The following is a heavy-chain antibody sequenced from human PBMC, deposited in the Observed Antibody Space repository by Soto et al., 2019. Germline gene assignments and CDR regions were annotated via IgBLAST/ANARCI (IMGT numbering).Heavy chain of an antibody. CDR1: GGSISSGGYY. Sequence: SETLSLTCTVSGGSISSGGYYWSWIRQHPGKGLEWIGYIYYSGSTYYNPSLKSRVTISVDTSKNQFSLKLSSVTAADTAVYYCARDRDCSSTSCNTDYYYGMDVWGQGTTVTVSS. V-gene: IGHV4-31*03. CDR3: ARDRDCSSTSCNTDYYYGMDV. J-gene: IGHJ6*02. D-gene: IGHD2-2*02. CDR2: IYYSGST.